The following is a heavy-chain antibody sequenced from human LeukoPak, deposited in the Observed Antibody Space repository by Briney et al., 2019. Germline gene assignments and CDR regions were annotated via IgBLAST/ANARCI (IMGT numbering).Heavy chain of an antibody. J-gene: IGHJ4*02. V-gene: IGHV3-48*01. CDR2: MSSSSSTI. CDR3: TRDIFSYYYDSSGSSY. Sequence: PGGSLRLSCAASGFTFSSYSMNWVRQAPGKGLEWVSYMSSSSSTIYYADSVKGRFTISRDNAKNSLYLQMNSLKTEDTAVYYCTRDIFSYYYDSSGSSYWGQGTLVTVSS. D-gene: IGHD3-22*01. CDR1: GFTFSSYS.